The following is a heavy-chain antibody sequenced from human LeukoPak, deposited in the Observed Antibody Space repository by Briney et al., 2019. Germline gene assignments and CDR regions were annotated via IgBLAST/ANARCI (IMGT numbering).Heavy chain of an antibody. CDR2: INPNSGGT. CDR1: GYTFTGYY. D-gene: IGHD6-13*01. J-gene: IGHJ5*02. V-gene: IGHV1-2*02. CDR3: ARDWGYSSSCLLP. Sequence: ASVKVSCKASGYTFTGYYMHWVRQAPRQGLEWMGWINPNSGGTNYAQKFQGRVTMTRDTSISTAYMEPSRLRSDDTAVYYCARDWGYSSSCLLPWGQGTLVTVSS.